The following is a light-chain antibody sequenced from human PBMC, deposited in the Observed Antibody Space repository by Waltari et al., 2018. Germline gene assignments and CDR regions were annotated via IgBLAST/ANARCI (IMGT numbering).Light chain of an antibody. CDR1: SSDVGGYNF. CDR3: SSHTTSSIWV. Sequence: QSALTQPASVSGSLGQSITIPCTGTSSDVGGYNFVSWYQQDPGKAPKLMIYEVSNRPSGVSNRFSGSKSGNTASLTISGLQAEDEADYYCSSHTTSSIWVFGGGTKVTVL. V-gene: IGLV2-14*01. CDR2: EVS. J-gene: IGLJ3*02.